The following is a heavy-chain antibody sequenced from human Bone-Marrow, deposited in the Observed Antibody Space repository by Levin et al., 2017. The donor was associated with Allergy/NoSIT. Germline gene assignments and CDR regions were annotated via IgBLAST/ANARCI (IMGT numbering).Heavy chain of an antibody. CDR3: ARGPSYYDSSDYLWFDP. Sequence: PGESLKISCSASGFTFSTYSMNWVRQAPGKGLEWVSYITTSSSTRYYADSVKGRFTISRDNAKNSLFLQMNSLRDEDTAVYFCARGPSYYDSSDYLWFDPWGQGTLVTVSS. J-gene: IGHJ5*02. CDR1: GFTFSTYS. D-gene: IGHD3-22*01. CDR2: ITTSSSTR. V-gene: IGHV3-48*02.